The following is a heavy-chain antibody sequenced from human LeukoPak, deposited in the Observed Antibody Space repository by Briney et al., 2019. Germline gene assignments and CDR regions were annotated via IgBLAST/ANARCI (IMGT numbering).Heavy chain of an antibody. J-gene: IGHJ6*03. Sequence: GGSLRLSCAASGFTFSSHPMSWVRLAPGKGLEWVSSIRGSGDSTYYADSVKGRFTTSRDNTKNTLYLQMNSLRGDDTAVYYCAKSYSYYHMDDWGKGTSVTVSS. V-gene: IGHV3-23*01. CDR1: GFTFSSHP. CDR2: IRGSGDST. CDR3: AKSYSYYHMDD.